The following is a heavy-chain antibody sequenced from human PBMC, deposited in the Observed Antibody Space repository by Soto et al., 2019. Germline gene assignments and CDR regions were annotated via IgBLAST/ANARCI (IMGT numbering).Heavy chain of an antibody. CDR2: IYWDDDK. Sequence: QITLKESGPTLVKPTQTLTLTCTFSGFSLSTSGVGVGWIRQPPGKALEWLALIYWDDDKRYSPSLKSRLTNTKDTSKNQVVLTMTNMDPVDTATYYCAHSLDTAMVGWWFDPWGQGTLVTVSS. CDR1: GFSLSTSGVG. J-gene: IGHJ5*02. D-gene: IGHD5-18*01. CDR3: AHSLDTAMVGWWFDP. V-gene: IGHV2-5*02.